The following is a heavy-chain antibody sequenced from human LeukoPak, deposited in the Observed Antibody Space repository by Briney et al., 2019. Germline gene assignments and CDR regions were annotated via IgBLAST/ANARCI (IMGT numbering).Heavy chain of an antibody. J-gene: IGHJ4*02. CDR3: ATNQIMIREYYFDY. V-gene: IGHV3-23*01. CDR1: GFTFSRHA. D-gene: IGHD3-16*01. Sequence: GGSLRLSCAGSGFTFSRHAVTWVRQAPGKRLEWVSTISGSGGSIYYAESVKGRFTISRDNSKNTLYLQMNSLRAEDTAVYYCATNQIMIREYYFDYWGQGTLVTVSS. CDR2: ISGSGGSI.